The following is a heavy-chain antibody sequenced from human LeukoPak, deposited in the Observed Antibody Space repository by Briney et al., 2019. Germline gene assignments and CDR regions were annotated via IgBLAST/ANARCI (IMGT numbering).Heavy chain of an antibody. Sequence: SGGSLGLSCAASGFTFSSYSMNWVRQAPGKGLEWVSSISSSSSYIYYADSVKGRFTISRDNAKNSLYLQMNSLRAEDTALYYCARAIFGVAKNKRGMDVWGQGTTVTVSS. J-gene: IGHJ6*02. CDR1: GFTFSSYS. CDR3: ARAIFGVAKNKRGMDV. V-gene: IGHV3-21*01. D-gene: IGHD3-3*01. CDR2: ISSSSSYI.